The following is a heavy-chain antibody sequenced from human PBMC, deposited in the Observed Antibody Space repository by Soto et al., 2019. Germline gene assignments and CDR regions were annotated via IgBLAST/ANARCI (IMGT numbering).Heavy chain of an antibody. D-gene: IGHD6-19*01. V-gene: IGHV3-20*01. CDR2: INWNGGST. CDR3: ARGRLEVACTAAGDFDI. J-gene: IGHJ3*02. CDR1: GFTFDDYG. Sequence: EVQLVESGGGVVRPGGSLRLSCAASGFTFDDYGMSWVRQAQGKGLEWVSGINWNGGSTGYADSVKGRVTISRDNAKNSLYMQMNSLRAEDTALYHCARGRLEVACTAAGDFDIRGKGTTVTVSS.